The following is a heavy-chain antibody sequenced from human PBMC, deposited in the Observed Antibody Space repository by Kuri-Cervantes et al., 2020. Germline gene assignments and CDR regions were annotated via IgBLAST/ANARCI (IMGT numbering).Heavy chain of an antibody. D-gene: IGHD6-19*01. CDR2: IYYSGST. V-gene: IGHV4-59*01. CDR3: ARFYSSAWSFDY. Sequence: ESLKISCTVSGGSISSYYWSWIRQPPGKGLEWIGYIYYSGSTNYNPSLKSRVTISVDTSKIQFSLKLSSVTAADTAVYYCARFYSSAWSFDYWGQGTLVTVSS. J-gene: IGHJ4*02. CDR1: GGSISSYY.